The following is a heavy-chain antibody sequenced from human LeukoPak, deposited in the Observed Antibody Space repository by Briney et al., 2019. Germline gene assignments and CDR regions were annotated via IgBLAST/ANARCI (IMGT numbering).Heavy chain of an antibody. CDR3: ARGFNYYYYMDV. J-gene: IGHJ6*03. CDR1: GGSISSYY. V-gene: IGHV4-59*01. D-gene: IGHD3-3*01. CDR2: IYYSGST. Sequence: PSETLSLTCTVSGGSISSYYWSRIRQPPGKGLEWIGYIYYSGSTNYNPSLKSRVTISVDTSKNQFSLKLSSVTAADTAVYYCARGFNYYYYMDVWGKGTTVTVSS.